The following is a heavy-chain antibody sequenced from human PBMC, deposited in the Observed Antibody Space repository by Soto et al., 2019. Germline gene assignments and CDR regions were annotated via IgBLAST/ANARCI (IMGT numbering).Heavy chain of an antibody. CDR1: GFTFTRYS. Sequence: GGSLRLSCAASGFTFTRYSMDWVRQAPGKGLEWDSSISSTTNYIYYADSMKGRFTVSRDNAKNSVYLEMNSLSAEDTALYYCARESADLTSNFDYWGQGTLVTVSS. CDR3: ARESADLTSNFDY. CDR2: ISSTTNYI. V-gene: IGHV3-21*01. J-gene: IGHJ4*02.